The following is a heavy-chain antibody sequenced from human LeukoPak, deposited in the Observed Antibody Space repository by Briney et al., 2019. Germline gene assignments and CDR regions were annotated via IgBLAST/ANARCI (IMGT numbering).Heavy chain of an antibody. CDR1: GYTFIGHY. J-gene: IGHJ5*02. CDR3: ARERGLYCSSTSCYVRTRWFDP. V-gene: IGHV1-2*02. Sequence: ASVKVSCKASGYTFIGHYIHWVRQAPGQGLEWMGWMNPDSGGTNYAQKFQDRVTMNRDTSITTAYMELSSLRSEDTAVYYCARERGLYCSSTSCYVRTRWFDPWGQGTLVTVSS. D-gene: IGHD2-2*01. CDR2: MNPDSGGT.